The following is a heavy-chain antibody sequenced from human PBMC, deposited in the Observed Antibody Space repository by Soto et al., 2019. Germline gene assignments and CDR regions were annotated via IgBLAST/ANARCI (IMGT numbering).Heavy chain of an antibody. Sequence: XXSLRLSCAASGFTFSDYYMRWILQAPGKGLEWVSYISSSGSTIYYADSVKGRFTISRDNAKNSLYLQMNSMRAEDTAVYYCASQYGDYVRFDYWGQGTLVTVSS. CDR1: GFTFSDYY. CDR2: ISSSGSTI. D-gene: IGHD4-17*01. V-gene: IGHV3-11*01. J-gene: IGHJ4*02. CDR3: ASQYGDYVRFDY.